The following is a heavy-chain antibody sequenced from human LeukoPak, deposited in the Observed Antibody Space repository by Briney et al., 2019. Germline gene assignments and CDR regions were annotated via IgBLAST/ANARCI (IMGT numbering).Heavy chain of an antibody. CDR2: INPNSGGT. D-gene: IGHD1-26*01. CDR1: GYTFTGYY. V-gene: IGHV1-2*02. Sequence: ASVKVSCKASGYTFTGYYMHWVRQAPGQGLEWMGWINPNSGGTNYAQKFQGRVIMTRDTSISTAYMELSRLRSDDTAVYYCARGRGSYDPMDVWGKGTTVTISS. CDR3: ARGRGSYDPMDV. J-gene: IGHJ6*04.